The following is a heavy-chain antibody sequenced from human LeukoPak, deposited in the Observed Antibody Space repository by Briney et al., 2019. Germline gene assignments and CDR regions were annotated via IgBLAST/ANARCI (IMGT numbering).Heavy chain of an antibody. CDR2: ISVINNANT. D-gene: IGHD1-26*01. CDR1: GYTFSSYG. CDR3: ARGVGATTWFDY. J-gene: IGHJ4*02. Sequence: VASVKVSCKASGYTFSSYGINWVRQAPGQGLEWMGWISVINNANTRYAQNFQGRLAMTTDTSTTTAYMELRSLRSDDTAVYYCARGVGATTWFDYWGQGTLVTVSS. V-gene: IGHV1-18*01.